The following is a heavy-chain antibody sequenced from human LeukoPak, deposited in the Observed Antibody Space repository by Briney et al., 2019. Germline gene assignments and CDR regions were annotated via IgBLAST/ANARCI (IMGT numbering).Heavy chain of an antibody. V-gene: IGHV1-2*02. Sequence: ASVKVSCKASGYTFTGYYMHWVRQAPGQGLEWMGWINPNSGGTNYAQKFQGRVTMTRDTSISTAYMELSRLRSDDTAVYYCARDRSSGYLVRDAFDIWGQGTMVTVSS. J-gene: IGHJ3*02. D-gene: IGHD3-22*01. CDR3: ARDRSSGYLVRDAFDI. CDR1: GYTFTGYY. CDR2: INPNSGGT.